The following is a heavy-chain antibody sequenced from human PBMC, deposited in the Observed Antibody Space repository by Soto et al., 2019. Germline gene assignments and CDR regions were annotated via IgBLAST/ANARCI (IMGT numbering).Heavy chain of an antibody. CDR3: ARIGWDGQLAPFDY. CDR2: INHSGST. Sequence: SETLSLTCAVYGGSFSGYYWSWIRQPPGKGLEWIGEINHSGSTNYNPSLKSRVTISVDTSKNQFSLKLSSVTAADTAVYYCARIGWDGQLAPFDYWGQGTLVTVSS. CDR1: GGSFSGYY. V-gene: IGHV4-34*01. J-gene: IGHJ4*02. D-gene: IGHD6-13*01.